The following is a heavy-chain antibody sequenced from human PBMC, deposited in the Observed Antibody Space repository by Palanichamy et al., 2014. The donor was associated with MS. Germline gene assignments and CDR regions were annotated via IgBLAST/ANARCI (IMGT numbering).Heavy chain of an antibody. CDR2: ISGSAVGT. D-gene: IGHD6-19*01. V-gene: IGHV3-23*01. Sequence: EVQLLESGGGLVQPGGSLRLSCVASGITLSSYAMSWVRQAPGKGLEWVSAISGSAVGTYYTDSVKGRFTISRDDSKNTLYLQMNSLRVEDTAVYYCAKGPYSSGKGWFDAWGQGILVTVSS. CDR1: GITLSSYA. J-gene: IGHJ5*02. CDR3: AKGPYSSGKGWFDA.